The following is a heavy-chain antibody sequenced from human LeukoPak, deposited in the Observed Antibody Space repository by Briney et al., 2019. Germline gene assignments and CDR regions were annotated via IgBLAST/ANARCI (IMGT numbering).Heavy chain of an antibody. D-gene: IGHD6-19*01. CDR2: IYYSGST. CDR1: GGSISSYY. J-gene: IGHJ4*02. CDR3: ARRSSSGWYSFGEYYFDY. V-gene: IGHV4-59*08. Sequence: SETLSLTCTVSGGSISSYYWSWIRQPPGKGLEWIGYIYYSGSTNYNPSLKSRVTISVDTSKNQFSLKLSSVTAADTAVYYCARRSSSGWYSFGEYYFDYWGQGTLVTASS.